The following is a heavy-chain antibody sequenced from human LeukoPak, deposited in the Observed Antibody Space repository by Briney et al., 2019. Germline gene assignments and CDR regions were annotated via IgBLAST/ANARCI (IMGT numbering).Heavy chain of an antibody. J-gene: IGHJ2*01. CDR2: ISGSTGGT. CDR3: AKDSTRSGTWYFDL. CDR1: GFTFSSYA. D-gene: IGHD6-13*01. V-gene: IGHV3-23*01. Sequence: GGSLRLSCAASGFTFSSYAMSWVRQAPGKGLEWVSGISGSTGGTYYADSVKGRFTISRDNSQNTLYLQMNSLRAEDTAVYYCAKDSTRSGTWYFDLWGRGTLVTVSS.